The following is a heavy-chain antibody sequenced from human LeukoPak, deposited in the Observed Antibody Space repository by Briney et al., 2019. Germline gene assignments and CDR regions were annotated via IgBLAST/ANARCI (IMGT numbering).Heavy chain of an antibody. Sequence: GGSLRLSCAASGFTFSSYSMNWVRQAPGKGLEWVSYISSSSSTIYYADSVKGRFTISRDNAKNSLYLQMNSLRAEDTAVYYCARLGYSSSWLSRDYGMDVWGQGTTVTVSS. V-gene: IGHV3-48*04. J-gene: IGHJ6*02. CDR1: GFTFSSYS. D-gene: IGHD6-13*01. CDR2: ISSSSSTI. CDR3: ARLGYSSSWLSRDYGMDV.